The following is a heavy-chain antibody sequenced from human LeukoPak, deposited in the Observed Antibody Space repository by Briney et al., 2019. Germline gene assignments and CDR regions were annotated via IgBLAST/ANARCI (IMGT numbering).Heavy chain of an antibody. CDR1: RYTFTGYY. D-gene: IGHD1-26*01. V-gene: IGHV1-2*02. CDR3: ARGRGSYSFDY. CDR2: INPNSGDT. Sequence: ASVKVSCKASRYTFTGYYIHWVRLAPGQGLEWMGWINPNSGDTNYAQKFQGRVTMTRDTSISTAYLELSRLRSDDTAVYYCARGRGSYSFDYSGQGTLVTVSS. J-gene: IGHJ4*02.